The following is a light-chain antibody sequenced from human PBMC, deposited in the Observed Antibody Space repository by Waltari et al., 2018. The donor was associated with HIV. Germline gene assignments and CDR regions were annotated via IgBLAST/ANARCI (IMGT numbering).Light chain of an antibody. CDR2: WAS. CDR3: HQYFSAPWT. Sequence: QSPDSLAVSLGERATINCKSSQSLLYSANNKNYLAWSQQKPGQPPKLLIYWASTRESGVPDRFSGSGSGTDFTLTISSLQADDVAVYYCHQYFSAPWTFGQGTKVEIK. CDR1: QSLLYSANNKNY. V-gene: IGKV4-1*01. J-gene: IGKJ1*01.